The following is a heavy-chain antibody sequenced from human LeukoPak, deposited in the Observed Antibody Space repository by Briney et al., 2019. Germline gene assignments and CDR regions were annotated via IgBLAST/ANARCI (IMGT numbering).Heavy chain of an antibody. CDR3: AREYNWNYFHYYYMDV. J-gene: IGHJ6*03. Sequence: GGSLRLSCAASGFTFSSYWMSWVRQAPGKGLEWVANIKQDGSEKYYVDSVKGRFTNSRDNAKNSLYLQMNSLRAEDTAVYYCAREYNWNYFHYYYMDVWGKGTTVTVSS. CDR1: GFTFSSYW. CDR2: IKQDGSEK. V-gene: IGHV3-7*01. D-gene: IGHD1-7*01.